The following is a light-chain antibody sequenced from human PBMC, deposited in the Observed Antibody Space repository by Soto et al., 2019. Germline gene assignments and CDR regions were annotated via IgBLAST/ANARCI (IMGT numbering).Light chain of an antibody. J-gene: IGKJ4*01. CDR1: QSISSW. Sequence: DIQMTQSPSTLSASVGDRVTITCRASQSISSWLAWYQHKPGKAPKPLIYDASSLESGVPSRFSGSGSGTEFTLTISSLQPDDFATYSCQQYNSYSGTFGGGTKVEIK. CDR2: DAS. V-gene: IGKV1-5*01. CDR3: QQYNSYSGT.